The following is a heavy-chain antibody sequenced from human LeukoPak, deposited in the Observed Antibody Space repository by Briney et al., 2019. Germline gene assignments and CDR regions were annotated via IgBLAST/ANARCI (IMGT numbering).Heavy chain of an antibody. CDR1: GGSISSYY. V-gene: IGHV4-59*01. D-gene: IGHD5-18*01. Sequence: SETLSLTCTVSGGSISSYYWSWIRQSPGKGLEWIGYIYYSGSTNYNPSLKSRVTISVDTSKNQFSLKLSSVTAADTAVYYCARIVDTAMVYYYYYMDVWGKGTTVTVSS. J-gene: IGHJ6*03. CDR3: ARIVDTAMVYYYYYMDV. CDR2: IYYSGST.